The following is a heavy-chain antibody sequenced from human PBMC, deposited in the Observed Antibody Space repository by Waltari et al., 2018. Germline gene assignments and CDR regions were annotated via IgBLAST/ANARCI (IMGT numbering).Heavy chain of an antibody. Sequence: QVQLVQSGAEVRKPGASVRVPCKTSGYTFTAYLLHWVRQDPGHGLEGMGGSNPNSGGTNYAKKFQGRVTITRDTSISTAYVELSRLTSDDTAVYYCARELEGGYFDYWGQGTLVTVSS. J-gene: IGHJ4*02. CDR3: ARELEGGYFDY. V-gene: IGHV1-2*02. D-gene: IGHD3-16*01. CDR2: SNPNSGGT. CDR1: GYTFTAYL.